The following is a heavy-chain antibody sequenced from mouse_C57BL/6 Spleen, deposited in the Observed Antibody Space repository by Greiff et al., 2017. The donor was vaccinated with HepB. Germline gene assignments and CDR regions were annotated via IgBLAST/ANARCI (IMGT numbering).Heavy chain of an antibody. V-gene: IGHV5-17*01. CDR2: ISSGSSTI. J-gene: IGHJ4*01. D-gene: IGHD2-3*01. CDR1: GFTFSDYG. Sequence: EVMLVESGGGLVKPGGSLKLSCAASGFTFSDYGMHWVRQAPEKGLEWVAYISSGSSTIYYADTVKGRFTISRDNAKNTLFLQMTSLRSEDTAMYYCARPKSLDGYYGVDAMDYWGQGTSVTVSS. CDR3: ARPKSLDGYYGVDAMDY.